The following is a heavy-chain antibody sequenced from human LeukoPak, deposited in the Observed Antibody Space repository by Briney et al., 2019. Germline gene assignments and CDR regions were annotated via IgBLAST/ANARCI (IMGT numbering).Heavy chain of an antibody. D-gene: IGHD4-17*01. CDR1: GFTVSSNY. J-gene: IGHJ4*02. CDR3: ASHDYGDYGHFDY. V-gene: IGHV3-66*04. Sequence: GGSLRLSCAASGFTVSSNYMSWVRRAPGKGLEWVSVIYSDGSTYYADSVKGRFTISRDNSKNTLYLQMNSLRAEDTAVYYCASHDYGDYGHFDYWGQGTLVTVSS. CDR2: IYSDGST.